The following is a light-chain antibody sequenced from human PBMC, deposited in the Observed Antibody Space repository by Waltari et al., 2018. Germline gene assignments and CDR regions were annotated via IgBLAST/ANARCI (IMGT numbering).Light chain of an antibody. CDR1: SSDVGSYTL. Sequence: QSALTQPAAVSGSPGQSITISCPGTSSDVGSYTLVSWYQQHPGKAPKLMIYEVSKRPSGVSNRFSGSKSGNTASLTISVLQAEDEADYYCCSYAGSSTLVFGGGTKLTVL. CDR3: CSYAGSSTLV. V-gene: IGLV2-23*02. J-gene: IGLJ3*02. CDR2: EVS.